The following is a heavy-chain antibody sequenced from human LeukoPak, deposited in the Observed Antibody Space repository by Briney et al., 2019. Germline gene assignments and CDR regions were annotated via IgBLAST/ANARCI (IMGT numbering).Heavy chain of an antibody. CDR3: AKRCPQAAAGKYYFDY. D-gene: IGHD6-13*01. Sequence: GGSLRLSCAAPGFTFSSYAMGWARQAPGKGREWVSAIGGLYDSTYYADSVKGRFTISRDNSRSTLYLQMNSLRAEDTAVYYCAKRCPQAAAGKYYFDYWGQGTLVTVSS. V-gene: IGHV3-23*01. J-gene: IGHJ4*02. CDR1: GFTFSSYA. CDR2: IGGLYDST.